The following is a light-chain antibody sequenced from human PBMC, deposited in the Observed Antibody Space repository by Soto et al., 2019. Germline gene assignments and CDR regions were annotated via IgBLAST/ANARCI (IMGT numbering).Light chain of an antibody. V-gene: IGKV3-11*01. CDR2: DAS. Sequence: EIVLTQSPATLSLSPGERATLSCRASQSVSSYLAWYQQQPGQAPRLLIYDASNRATAIPARFSGSGSGTDFTLTISSLEPEDFAVYYCQQRSNWPRRFTFGPGTKVDIK. CDR3: QQRSNWPRRFT. CDR1: QSVSSY. J-gene: IGKJ3*01.